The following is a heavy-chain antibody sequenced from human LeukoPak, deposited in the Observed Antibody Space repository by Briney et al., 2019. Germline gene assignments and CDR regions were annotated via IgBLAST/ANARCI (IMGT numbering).Heavy chain of an antibody. CDR3: ARDGRWGGSGRPAFDI. J-gene: IGHJ3*02. CDR1: GGSISSYY. D-gene: IGHD3-10*01. V-gene: IGHV4-4*07. CDR2: IYTSGST. Sequence: PSETLSLTCTVSGGSISSYYWSWIRQPAGKGLEWIGRIYTSGSTNYNPSLKSRVTISVDKSKNQFSLKLSSVTAADTAVYYCARDGRWGGSGRPAFDIWGQGTMVTVSS.